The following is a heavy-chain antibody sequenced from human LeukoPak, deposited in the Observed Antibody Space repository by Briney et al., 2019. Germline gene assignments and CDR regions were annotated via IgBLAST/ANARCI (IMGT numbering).Heavy chain of an antibody. CDR3: AKGVGYDYVWGKYYLDY. D-gene: IGHD3-16*01. J-gene: IGHJ4*02. Sequence: GGSLRLSCAASGFTFSSHAMSWVRQAPGKGLEWVSAISGSGGSTYYADSVKGRFTISRDNSKNTLYLQMNSLRAEDTAVYYCAKGVGYDYVWGKYYLDYWGQGTLVTVSS. V-gene: IGHV3-23*01. CDR2: ISGSGGST. CDR1: GFTFSSHA.